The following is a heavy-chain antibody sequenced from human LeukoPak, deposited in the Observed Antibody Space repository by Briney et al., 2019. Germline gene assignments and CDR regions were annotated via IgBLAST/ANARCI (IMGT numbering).Heavy chain of an antibody. CDR3: ARDGYSGSYSHDAFDI. V-gene: IGHV4-59*01. CDR1: GGSISSYY. J-gene: IGHJ3*02. CDR2: IYYSGST. Sequence: SETLSLTCTVSGGSISSYYWSWIRQPPGKGLEWIGYIYYSGSTNYNPSLKSRVTISLATSKNQFSLKLSSVTDADTAVYYCARDGYSGSYSHDAFDIWGQGTMVTVSS. D-gene: IGHD1-26*01.